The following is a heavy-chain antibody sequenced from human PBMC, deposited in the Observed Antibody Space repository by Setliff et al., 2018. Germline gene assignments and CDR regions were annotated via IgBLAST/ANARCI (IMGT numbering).Heavy chain of an antibody. CDR3: ERLVRHCTRISCQRTSEADL. CDR1: GYTFTSYG. D-gene: IGHD2-15*01. Sequence: ASVKVSCKASGYTFTSYGISWVRQAPGRGLEWMAYINTYNGDTYYAQKFQGRVTMTTDTSTSTASMELRSLRADDTAVYYCERLVRHCTRISCQRTSEADLWGQGTQVTVSS. V-gene: IGHV1-18*01. CDR2: INTYNGDT. J-gene: IGHJ5*02.